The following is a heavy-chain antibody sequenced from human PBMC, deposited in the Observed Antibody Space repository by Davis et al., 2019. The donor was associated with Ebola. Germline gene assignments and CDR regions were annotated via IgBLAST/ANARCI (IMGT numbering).Heavy chain of an antibody. CDR1: GYAFIGYY. CDR3: ARDGSISDQKTGELDY. D-gene: IGHD7-27*01. Sequence: ASSVKVSCKPSGYAFIGYYIHWVRHAPGQGFEWMGWINPNSGGTNYAQKFQGRVTMTRDTSISTAYMELSRLRSDDTAVYYCARDGSISDQKTGELDYWGQGPLVTVAS. CDR2: INPNSGGT. J-gene: IGHJ4*02. V-gene: IGHV1-2*02.